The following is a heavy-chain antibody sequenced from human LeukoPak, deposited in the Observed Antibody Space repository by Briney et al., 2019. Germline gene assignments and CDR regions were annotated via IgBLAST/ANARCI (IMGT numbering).Heavy chain of an antibody. CDR2: ISAYNGNT. V-gene: IGHV1-18*01. D-gene: IGHD3-9*01. J-gene: IGHJ3*02. Sequence: ASVKVSCKVSGYTLTELSMHWVRQAPGQGLEWMGWISAYNGNTNYAQKLQGRVTMTTDTSTSTAYMELRSLRSDDTAVYYCARDLRYFDWPISPSDAFDIWGQGTMVTVSS. CDR3: ARDLRYFDWPISPSDAFDI. CDR1: GYTLTELS.